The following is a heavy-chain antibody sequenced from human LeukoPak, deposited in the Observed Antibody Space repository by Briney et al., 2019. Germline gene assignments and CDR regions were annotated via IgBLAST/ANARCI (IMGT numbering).Heavy chain of an antibody. CDR1: GFTFSTYV. J-gene: IGHJ4*02. CDR2: ISSNGDNT. V-gene: IGHV3-64D*06. Sequence: GGSLRLSCSVSGFTFSTYVKHWVRQAPGKGLEYVSAISSNGDNTYYADSVKGRLTISRDNSKNTLYLQMSSLRPDDTAVYFCVRGTGYWGQGTLVTVSS. CDR3: VRGTGY.